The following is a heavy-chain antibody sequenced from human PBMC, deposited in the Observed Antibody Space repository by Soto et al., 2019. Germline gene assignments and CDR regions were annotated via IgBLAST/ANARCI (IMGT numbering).Heavy chain of an antibody. J-gene: IGHJ4*02. V-gene: IGHV3-64*01. CDR1: GFTFSSYA. Sequence: GGSLRLSCAASGFTFSSYAMHWVRQAPGKGLEYVSAISSNGGSTYYANSVKGRFTISRDNSKDTLYLQMGSLRAEDMAVYYCAREIRTVFDYWGQGTLVTVSS. CDR2: ISSNGGST. CDR3: AREIRTVFDY. D-gene: IGHD3-10*01.